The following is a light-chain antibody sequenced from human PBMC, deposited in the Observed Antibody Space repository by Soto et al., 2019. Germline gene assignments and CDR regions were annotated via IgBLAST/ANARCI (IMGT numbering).Light chain of an antibody. CDR2: WAS. J-gene: IGKJ2*01. CDR3: QQYYTTPYT. V-gene: IGKV4-1*01. Sequence: IVLTQSPDSLPVALGERATINCKSSQSVFYISNNKNYLAWYQQKPGQPPKLLIYWASTRESGVPDRFSGSGSGTDFTLTISSLQAEDVSVYYCQQYYTTPYTLGQGTKVDI. CDR1: QSVFYISNNKNY.